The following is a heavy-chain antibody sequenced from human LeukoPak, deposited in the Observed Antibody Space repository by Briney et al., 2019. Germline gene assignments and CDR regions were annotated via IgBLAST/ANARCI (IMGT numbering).Heavy chain of an antibody. Sequence: ASVKVSCKASGYTFTGYYMHWVRQAPGQGLEWMGWINPNSGGTNYAQKLQGRVTMTTDTSTSTAYMELRSLRSDDTAVYYCARDLYYYDSSAPGFDYWGQGTLVTVSS. CDR3: ARDLYYYDSSAPGFDY. CDR2: INPNSGGT. J-gene: IGHJ4*02. CDR1: GYTFTGYY. V-gene: IGHV1-2*02. D-gene: IGHD3-22*01.